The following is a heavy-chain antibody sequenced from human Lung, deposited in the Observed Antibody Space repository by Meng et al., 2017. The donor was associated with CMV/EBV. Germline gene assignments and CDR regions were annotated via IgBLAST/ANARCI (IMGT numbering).Heavy chain of an antibody. D-gene: IGHD3-10*01. CDR3: ASSHFGESSLDY. CDR1: GFTFKNNY. CDR2: ISSGVST. J-gene: IGHJ4*02. V-gene: IGHV3-66*02. Sequence: ESXKISCAGSGFTFKNNYMTRVRQFPGKGLEWVSVISSGVSTYYADSVKGRFTISRDNSKNTLYLQMNSLRAEDTAVYYCASSHFGESSLDYWGQGALVTVSS.